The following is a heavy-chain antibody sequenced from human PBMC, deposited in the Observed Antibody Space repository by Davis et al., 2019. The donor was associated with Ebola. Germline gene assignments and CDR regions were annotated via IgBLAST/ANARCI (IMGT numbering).Heavy chain of an antibody. CDR3: ARDNSWTTAGTEYYYYGMDV. D-gene: IGHD6-13*01. CDR2: IYSGGST. V-gene: IGHV3-53*01. J-gene: IGHJ6*02. Sequence: GGSLRLSCAASGFTVSSNYMSWVRQAPGKGLEWVSVIYSGGSTYYADSVKGRFTISRDNSKNTLYLQMNSLRAEDTAVYYCARDNSWTTAGTEYYYYGMDVWGQGTTVTVSS. CDR1: GFTVSSNY.